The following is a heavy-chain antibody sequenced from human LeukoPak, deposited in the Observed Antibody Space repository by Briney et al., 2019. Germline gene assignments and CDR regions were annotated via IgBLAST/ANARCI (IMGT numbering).Heavy chain of an antibody. J-gene: IGHJ4*02. Sequence: GGSLRLSCAASGFTFSSNSMNWVRQAPGKGLEWVSSISSSSSYIYYADSVKGRFTISRDNARNSLYLQMNSLRAEDTAVYYCARDRDWNSGFDYWGQGTLVTVSS. CDR1: GFTFSSNS. CDR3: ARDRDWNSGFDY. CDR2: ISSSSSYI. D-gene: IGHD1-7*01. V-gene: IGHV3-21*01.